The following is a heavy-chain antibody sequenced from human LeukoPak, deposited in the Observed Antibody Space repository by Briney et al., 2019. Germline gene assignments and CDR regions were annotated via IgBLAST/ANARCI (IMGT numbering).Heavy chain of an antibody. CDR3: ARVPYYYGSGSPPD. V-gene: IGHV3-53*01. CDR1: GFTVSSNY. Sequence: GGSLRLSCAASGFTVSSNYMIWLRQAPGKGLEWVSVIYTGGTINYADSVKGRFTISRDNAKNSLYLQMNSLRAEDTAVYYCARVPYYYGSGSPPDWGQGTLVTVSS. J-gene: IGHJ4*02. CDR2: IYTGGTI. D-gene: IGHD3-10*01.